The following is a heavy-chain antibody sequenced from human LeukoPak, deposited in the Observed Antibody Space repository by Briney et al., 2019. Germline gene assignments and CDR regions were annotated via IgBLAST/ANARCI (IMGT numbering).Heavy chain of an antibody. CDR2: ISSSGNTI. D-gene: IGHD3-22*01. CDR3: ARVKYYYDSSGYYEYYFDY. Sequence: PGGSLRLSCAASGFTFSSYEMNWVRQAPGKGLEWVSYISSSGNTIYYADSVKGRFTISRDNAKNSLYLQMNGLRAEDTAVYFCARVKYYYDSSGYYEYYFDYWGQGTLVTVSS. V-gene: IGHV3-48*03. CDR1: GFTFSSYE. J-gene: IGHJ4*02.